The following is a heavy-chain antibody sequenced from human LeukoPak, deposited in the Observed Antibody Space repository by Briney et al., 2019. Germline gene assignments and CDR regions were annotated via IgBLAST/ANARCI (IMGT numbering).Heavy chain of an antibody. J-gene: IGHJ4*02. CDR2: VFSNDEK. CDR3: ARGNYFDS. V-gene: IGHV2-26*01. Sequence: SWIRQAPGKALEWLAHVFSNDEKSYSTSLKSRLTISKDTSKSQVVLTMTNMDPVDTATYFCARGNYFDSWGQGTRVTVSS. D-gene: IGHD3-10*01.